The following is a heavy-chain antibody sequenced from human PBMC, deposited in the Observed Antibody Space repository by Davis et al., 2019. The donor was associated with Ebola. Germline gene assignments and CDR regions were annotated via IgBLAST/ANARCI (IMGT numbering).Heavy chain of an antibody. CDR3: ARHLSWANGMDV. Sequence: PGGSLRLSCKGSGYSFTSYWIGWVRQLPGKGLEWMGIIYPVDSDTRYSPSFRGQVIISVDKSISTAYLEWSSLKASDTAMYYCARHLSWANGMDVWGQGTTVAVSS. D-gene: IGHD3-16*01. V-gene: IGHV5-51*01. CDR1: GYSFTSYW. CDR2: IYPVDSDT. J-gene: IGHJ6*02.